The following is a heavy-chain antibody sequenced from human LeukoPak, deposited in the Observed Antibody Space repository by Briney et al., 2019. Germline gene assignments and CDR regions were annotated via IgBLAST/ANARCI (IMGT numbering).Heavy chain of an antibody. CDR2: IGSDSTYI. V-gene: IGHV3-21*01. Sequence: NPGGSLRLSCAASGFTFSSYSRNWVRQAPGEGLEWVSSIGSDSTYIYYTDSVKGRFTISRDNAKNSLYPQMNRLRDEDTAVYYCARRQDSSGWYRLDYWGQGTLVTVSS. CDR3: ARRQDSSGWYRLDY. CDR1: GFTFSSYS. J-gene: IGHJ4*02. D-gene: IGHD6-19*01.